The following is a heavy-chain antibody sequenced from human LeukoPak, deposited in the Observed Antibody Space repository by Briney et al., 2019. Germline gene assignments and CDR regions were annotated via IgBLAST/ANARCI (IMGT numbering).Heavy chain of an antibody. CDR3: AKDYYYDSSGYYEHFQH. D-gene: IGHD3-22*01. J-gene: IGHJ1*01. CDR2: ISGSGGST. CDR1: GFTFSSYA. V-gene: IGHV3-23*01. Sequence: GGSLRLSCAASGFTFSSYAMSWVRQAPGKGLEWVSAISGSGGSTYYADSVKGRFTISRDNSKNTSYLQMNSLRAEDTAVYYCAKDYYYDSSGYYEHFQHWGQGTLVTVSS.